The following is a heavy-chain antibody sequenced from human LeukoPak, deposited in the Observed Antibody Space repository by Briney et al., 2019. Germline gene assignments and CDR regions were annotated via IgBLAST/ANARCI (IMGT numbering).Heavy chain of an antibody. J-gene: IGHJ4*02. D-gene: IGHD6-13*01. CDR3: ATYPERWQLVLGY. CDR1: GFTFSNAW. CDR2: IKSKTDGGTT. V-gene: IGHV3-15*01. Sequence: GGSLRLSCAASGFTFSNAWMSWVRQAPGKGLEWVGRIKSKTDGGTTDYAVPLKGRFTISRDESENTLYLQMNGLQTDDTAVYYCATYPERWQLVLGYWGQGTLVTVSS.